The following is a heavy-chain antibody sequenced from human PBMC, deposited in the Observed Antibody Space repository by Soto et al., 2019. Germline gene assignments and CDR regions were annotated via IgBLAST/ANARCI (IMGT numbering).Heavy chain of an antibody. J-gene: IGHJ4*02. CDR1: GTSISSTYW. D-gene: IGHD3-22*01. CDR3: ATAISDYYAPFDF. Sequence: SETLSLTCVVSGTSISSTYWWTWVRQAPGKGLEWIGEIYHSGTTNYNPSLKSRVTISVDKSNNQFSLELTSVTAADTAVYYCATAISDYYAPFDFWGQGNLVTVSS. V-gene: IGHV4-4*02. CDR2: IYHSGTT.